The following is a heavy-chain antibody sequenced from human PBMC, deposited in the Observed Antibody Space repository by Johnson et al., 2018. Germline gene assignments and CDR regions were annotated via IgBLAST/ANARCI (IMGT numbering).Heavy chain of an antibody. Sequence: VQLVQSGGGVVQPGRSLRLSCAASGFTVSSNYMSWVRQAPGKGLAWVSAISGSGGGTYYADSVKGRFTISRDNSKNTLYLQMNTLRAEDTAVYYCASRYYDSSGYFAYFQHWGQGTLVTVSS. CDR3: ASRYYDSSGYFAYFQH. V-gene: IGHV3-23*04. CDR1: GFTVSSNY. D-gene: IGHD3-22*01. J-gene: IGHJ1*01. CDR2: ISGSGGGT.